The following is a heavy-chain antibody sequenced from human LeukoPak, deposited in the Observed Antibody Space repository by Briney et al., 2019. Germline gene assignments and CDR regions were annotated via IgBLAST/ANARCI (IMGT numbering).Heavy chain of an antibody. D-gene: IGHD6-13*01. V-gene: IGHV1-46*01. Sequence: ASVTVSCKASGYTFTSYYMHWVRQAPGQGLEWMGIINPSGGSTSYAQKFQGRVTMTRDTSTSTVYMELSSLRSEDTGVYYCARDTSVSGAAALKHDAFDIWGQGTMVTVSS. CDR2: INPSGGST. J-gene: IGHJ3*02. CDR1: GYTFTSYY. CDR3: ARDTSVSGAAALKHDAFDI.